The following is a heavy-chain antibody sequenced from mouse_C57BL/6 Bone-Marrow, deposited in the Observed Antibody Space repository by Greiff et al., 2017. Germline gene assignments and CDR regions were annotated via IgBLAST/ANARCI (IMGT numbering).Heavy chain of an antibody. Sequence: EVKLEESGGGLVQPGGSLSLSCAASGFTFTDYYMSWVRQPPGKALEWLGFIRNKANGYTTEYSASVKGRFTIARDNSQSILYLQMNALRAEDRATYYCARSMDYWGQGTSVTVSS. J-gene: IGHJ4*01. V-gene: IGHV7-3*01. CDR3: ARSMDY. CDR2: IRNKANGYTT. CDR1: GFTFTDYY.